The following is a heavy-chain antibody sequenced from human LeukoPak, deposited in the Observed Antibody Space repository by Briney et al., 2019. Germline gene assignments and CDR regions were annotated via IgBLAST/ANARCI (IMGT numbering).Heavy chain of an antibody. CDR1: GYTFTSYD. D-gene: IGHD6-13*01. V-gene: IGHV1-8*01. J-gene: IGHJ4*02. Sequence: ASVKVSCKASGYTFTSYDINWVRQAPGQGLEWMGWMNPNSGNTGYGQKFQGRVTMTRNTSISTVYMELSSLRSEDTAVYYCARVTRAAAGQLDYWGQGTLVTVSS. CDR3: ARVTRAAAGQLDY. CDR2: MNPNSGNT.